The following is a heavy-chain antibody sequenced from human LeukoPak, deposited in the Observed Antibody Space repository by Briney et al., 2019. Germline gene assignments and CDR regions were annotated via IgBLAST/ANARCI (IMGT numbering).Heavy chain of an antibody. CDR2: ISSSASTI. V-gene: IGHV3-11*04. D-gene: IGHD4-23*01. CDR3: ARGLRWNDY. Sequence: PGGSLRLSCAASGFTFSDTYMSWIRQAPGKGLEWVSYISSSASTIYYTDSVKGRFTISRDNAKNSLYLQLNSLRAEDTAVYYCARGLRWNDYWGQGTLVAASS. J-gene: IGHJ4*02. CDR1: GFTFSDTY.